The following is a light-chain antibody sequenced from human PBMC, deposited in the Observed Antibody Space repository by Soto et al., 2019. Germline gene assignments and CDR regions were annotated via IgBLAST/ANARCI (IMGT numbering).Light chain of an antibody. J-gene: IGLJ1*01. Sequence: QSVLTQPPFASGSLGQSVTISCTGTSRDVGGYNYVAWYQQPPGKAPKVLIYEVTKRPSGVPDRFSGSKSGNTASLTVSGLQAEDEADYYCSSYAGSKNNYVFVTGTKVTVL. CDR1: SRDVGGYNY. CDR3: SSYAGSKNNYV. V-gene: IGLV2-8*01. CDR2: EVT.